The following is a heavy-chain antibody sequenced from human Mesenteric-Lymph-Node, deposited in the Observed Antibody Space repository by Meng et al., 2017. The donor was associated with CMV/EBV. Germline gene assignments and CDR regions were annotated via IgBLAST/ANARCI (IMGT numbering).Heavy chain of an antibody. J-gene: IGHJ4*02. CDR2: IYNSGST. V-gene: IGHV4-4*02. CDR3: ARSWPGTGTSYYFDY. Sequence: SGRSISSSKWWSWVRQPPGKGREWIGEIYNSGSTNYNPSLKSRVTIAVDKYKNQFSLKLSSVTAADTAVYYCARSWPGTGTSYYFDYWGQGTLVTVSS. CDR1: GRSISSSKW. D-gene: IGHD3-10*01.